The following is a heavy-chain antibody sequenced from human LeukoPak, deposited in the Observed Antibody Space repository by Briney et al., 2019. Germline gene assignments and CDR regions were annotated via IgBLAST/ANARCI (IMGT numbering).Heavy chain of an antibody. CDR3: ATSRTFDY. CDR1: GFTFSSYC. V-gene: IGHV3-7*01. D-gene: IGHD1-7*01. J-gene: IGHJ4*02. CDR2: INQDGTEK. Sequence: GGSLRLSCAASGFTFSSYCMNWVRQAPGKGLEWVANINQDGTEKFYVASVKGRFTISRDNAKNSLYLQMNSLTGEDTAVYYCATSRTFDYWGQGTLVTVSS.